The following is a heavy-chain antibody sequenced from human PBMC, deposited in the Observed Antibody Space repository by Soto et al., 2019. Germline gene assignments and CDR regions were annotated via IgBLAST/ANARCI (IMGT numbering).Heavy chain of an antibody. J-gene: IGHJ4*02. D-gene: IGHD5-18*01. CDR3: VRDGYSYALDY. CDR2: INSDDSST. CDR1: GFTFSNYW. Sequence: GGSLRLSCAASGFTFSNYWMHWVRQAPGKGLVWVSRINSDDSSTTYADSVKGRFTISRDNARNTLYLQMNSLRAEDTAVYYCVRDGYSYALDYWGPGTLVTSPQ. V-gene: IGHV3-74*01.